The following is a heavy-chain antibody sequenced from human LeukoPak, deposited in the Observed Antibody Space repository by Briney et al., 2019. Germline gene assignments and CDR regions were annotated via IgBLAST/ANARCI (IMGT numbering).Heavy chain of an antibody. CDR2: INPGDGDT. CDR3: ARRGVTTRDSYYYAMHV. Sequence: ASVKVSCKASGYTFTNYAVHWVRQAPGQRPEWMGRINPGDGDTKYSQNFQGRVTFARDTSANTAFMELSSLRLEDTAVYYCARRGVTTRDSYYYAMHVWGQGTTVTVSS. V-gene: IGHV1-3*01. CDR1: GYTFTNYA. D-gene: IGHD2-21*02. J-gene: IGHJ6*02.